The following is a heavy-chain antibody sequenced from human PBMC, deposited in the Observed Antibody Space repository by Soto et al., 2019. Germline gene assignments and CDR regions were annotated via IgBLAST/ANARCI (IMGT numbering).Heavy chain of an antibody. J-gene: IGHJ5*02. CDR3: ARGLYCSGGSCYSYNWFDP. CDR2: INHSGST. CDR1: GGSFSGYY. Sequence: SETLSLTCAVYGGSFSGYYWSWIRQPPGKGLEWIGEINHSGSTSYNPSLKSRVTISVDTSKNQFSLKLSSVTAADTAVYYCARGLYCSGGSCYSYNWFDPWGQGTLVTVSS. D-gene: IGHD2-15*01. V-gene: IGHV4-34*01.